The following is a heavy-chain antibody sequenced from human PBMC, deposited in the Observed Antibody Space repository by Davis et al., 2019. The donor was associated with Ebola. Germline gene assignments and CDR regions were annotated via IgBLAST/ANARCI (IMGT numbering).Heavy chain of an antibody. CDR2: IYPGDSDT. D-gene: IGHD2-2*01. CDR3: ARRGYCSSTSSHQGGWFDP. CDR1: GYSFTSYW. Sequence: GESLKISCKGSGYSFTSYWIGWVRQLPGKGLEWMGIIYPGDSDTRYSPSFQGQVTISADKSISTAYLQWSSLKASDTAMYYCARRGYCSSTSSHQGGWFDPWGQGTLVTVSS. V-gene: IGHV5-51*01. J-gene: IGHJ5*02.